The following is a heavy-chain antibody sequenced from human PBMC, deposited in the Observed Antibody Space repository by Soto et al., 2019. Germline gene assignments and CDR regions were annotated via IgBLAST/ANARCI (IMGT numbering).Heavy chain of an antibody. D-gene: IGHD5-18*01. CDR2: ISAYNGNT. J-gene: IGHJ4*02. CDR1: GYTFTSYG. V-gene: IGHV1-18*01. CDR3: AREVRGYSYGYASDY. Sequence: GASVKVSCKASGYTFTSYGISWVRQAPGQGLEWMGWISAYNGNTNYAQKLQGRVTVTTDTSTSTAYMELRSLRSDDTAVYYCAREVRGYSYGYASDYWGQGTLVTVSS.